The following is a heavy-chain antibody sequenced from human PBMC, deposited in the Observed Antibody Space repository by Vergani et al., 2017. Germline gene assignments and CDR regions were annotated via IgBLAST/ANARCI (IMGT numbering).Heavy chain of an antibody. V-gene: IGHV4-38-2*01. Sequence: QVQLQESGPGLVKPSETLSLTCAVSGYSINSDFYWGWIRQPPGKGLEWIATIYPSGNTYYNPSLNSRLTMSVDTSKNQCSLKLNSMTAADTAVYYCARRPTWELGAFDIWGQGTLVTVSS. CDR3: ARRPTWELGAFDI. D-gene: IGHD1-26*01. CDR2: IYPSGNT. CDR1: GYSINSDFY. J-gene: IGHJ3*02.